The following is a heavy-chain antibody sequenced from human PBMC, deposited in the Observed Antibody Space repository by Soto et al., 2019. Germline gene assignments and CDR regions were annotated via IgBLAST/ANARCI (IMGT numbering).Heavy chain of an antibody. CDR2: XVPXXGXA. V-gene: IGHV1-69*13. Sequence: GASVKVSCKASGGTFSSYAISLVRQAPGQGLEWXGGXVPXXGXAXXXQXXXGRVTITADESTSTAYMELSSLRSEDTTVYYCASSVGYSWGYGMDVWGQGTTVTVSS. D-gene: IGHD5-18*01. CDR3: ASSVGYSWGYGMDV. CDR1: GGTFSSYA. J-gene: IGHJ6*02.